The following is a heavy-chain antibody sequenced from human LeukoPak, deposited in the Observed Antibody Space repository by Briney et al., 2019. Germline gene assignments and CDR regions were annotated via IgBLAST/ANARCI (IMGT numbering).Heavy chain of an antibody. V-gene: IGHV3-48*03. CDR2: ISSSGSTI. CDR1: GFTFSSYE. J-gene: IGHJ4*02. Sequence: PGGSLRLSCAASGFTFSSYEMNWVRQAPGKGLEWVSYISSSGSTIYYADSVKGRFTIPRDNAKNALYLQMNSLRAEDTAVYYCARDGPYDSSGYFDYWGQGTLVTVSS. D-gene: IGHD3-22*01. CDR3: ARDGPYDSSGYFDY.